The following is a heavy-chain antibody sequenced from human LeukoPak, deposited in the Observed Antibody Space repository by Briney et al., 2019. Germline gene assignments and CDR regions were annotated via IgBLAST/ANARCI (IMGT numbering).Heavy chain of an antibody. CDR1: GASFESHY. J-gene: IGHJ4*02. Sequence: PSETLSLTCNVSGASFESHYWTWIRQTPDKRLEWIGYYFDTGSTAYNPSLKSRVTMSVDRSKNQFVLSLKSVTAADTAVYYCVRTGWELLTTWGPGTPVTVSS. CDR2: YFDTGST. V-gene: IGHV4-59*11. D-gene: IGHD4-23*01. CDR3: VRTGWELLTT.